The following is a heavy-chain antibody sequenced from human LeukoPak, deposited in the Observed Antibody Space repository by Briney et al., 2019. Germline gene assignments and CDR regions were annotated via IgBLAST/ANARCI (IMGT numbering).Heavy chain of an antibody. J-gene: IGHJ4*02. CDR1: GFTFSTYS. CDR3: AKEQVGHFDY. Sequence: PGGSLRLSCAASGFTFSTYSMSWVRQAPGKGLEWVSTISGSGGRTYYTDSVKGRFTISRDNSKNTLYLQMNSLRADDTAVYYCAKEQVGHFDYWGQGTLVTVSS. CDR2: ISGSGGRT. V-gene: IGHV3-23*01.